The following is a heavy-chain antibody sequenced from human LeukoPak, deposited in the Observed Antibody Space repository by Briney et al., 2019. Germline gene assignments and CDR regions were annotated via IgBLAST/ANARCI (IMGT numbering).Heavy chain of an antibody. Sequence: PSETLSLTCTVSSGSLSNYYWTWIRQSPGKGLEWIASISSAGKTNSNPSLQSRVTISLDTSNHQLSPKMTSVISADTAVYYCARGHIAPQRQFIARRGLRTVSRFDPWGQGTLVLVSA. D-gene: IGHD6-25*01. CDR1: SGSLSNYY. CDR2: ISSAGKT. J-gene: IGHJ5*02. V-gene: IGHV4-59*01. CDR3: ARGHIAPQRQFIARRGLRTVSRFDP.